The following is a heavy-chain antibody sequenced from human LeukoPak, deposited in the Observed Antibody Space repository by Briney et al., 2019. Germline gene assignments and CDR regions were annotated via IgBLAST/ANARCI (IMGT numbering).Heavy chain of an antibody. V-gene: IGHV4-34*01. CDR2: INHSGST. CDR3: ARGSSCSGGSCYSGGWFDP. J-gene: IGHJ5*02. CDR1: GGSFSGYY. Sequence: PSETLSLTCAVYGGSFSGYYWSWIRQPPGKGLEWIGEINHSGSTNYNPSLKSRVTISVDTSKNQFSLKLSSVTAAATAVYYCARGSSCSGGSCYSGGWFDPWGQGTLVTVSS. D-gene: IGHD2-15*01.